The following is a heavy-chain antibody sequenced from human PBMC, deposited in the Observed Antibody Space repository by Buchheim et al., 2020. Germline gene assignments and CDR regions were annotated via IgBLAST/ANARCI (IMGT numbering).Heavy chain of an antibody. V-gene: IGHV1-46*03. Sequence: QIQLVQSRAEVKKPGASVKVSCKASGYTFTSHYFHWVRQAPGQGLEWMGIINPRGGSANYAQKFQGRVTMTRDTSTSTVSMEVSSLSSEDTVVYYCASDTRGYTFDFWGQGTL. CDR3: ASDTRGYTFDF. CDR2: INPRGGSA. D-gene: IGHD3-22*01. CDR1: GYTFTSHY. J-gene: IGHJ4*02.